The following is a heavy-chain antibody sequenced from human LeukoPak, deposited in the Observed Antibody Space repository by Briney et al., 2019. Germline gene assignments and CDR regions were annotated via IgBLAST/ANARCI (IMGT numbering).Heavy chain of an antibody. CDR2: ISGSGGST. D-gene: IGHD2-2*01. Sequence: GGSLRPSCAASGFTFSSYAMSWVRQAPGKGLEWVSGISGSGGSTYYADSVRGRFTISRDNSKDTLYLQVSSLRAEDTAVYYCAKGVYSTSWWSVDYWGQGTLVTVSS. CDR3: AKGVYSTSWWSVDY. CDR1: GFTFSSYA. J-gene: IGHJ4*02. V-gene: IGHV3-23*01.